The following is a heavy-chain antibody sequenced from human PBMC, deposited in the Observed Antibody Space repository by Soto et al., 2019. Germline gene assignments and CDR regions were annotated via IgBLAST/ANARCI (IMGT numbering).Heavy chain of an antibody. Sequence: GGSLRLSCAASRFTFTSYGMHWVRQAPGKGLEWVAVISYDGSSKYYADSVKGRFTISRDNSKNTLYLQMNSLRAEDTALYYCAKEYSNGWYYFDYWGQGTLVTVSS. CDR2: ISYDGSSK. J-gene: IGHJ4*02. CDR3: AKEYSNGWYYFDY. V-gene: IGHV3-30*18. D-gene: IGHD6-19*01. CDR1: RFTFTSYG.